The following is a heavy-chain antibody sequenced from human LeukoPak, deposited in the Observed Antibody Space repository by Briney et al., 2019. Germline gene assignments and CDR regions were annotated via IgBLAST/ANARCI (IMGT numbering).Heavy chain of an antibody. CDR3: ARVWVDSGGWYNFDC. Sequence: ASVKVSCKASGYTFTNHHVHWVRQAPGQGLEWMGIIKPSGGSTTYAQKFQGRVTMTRDTSTSTVYMELSSLRSDDTAVYYCARVWVDSGGWYNFDCWGQGTLVTVSS. J-gene: IGHJ4*02. CDR2: IKPSGGST. CDR1: GYTFTNHH. D-gene: IGHD6-19*01. V-gene: IGHV1-46*01.